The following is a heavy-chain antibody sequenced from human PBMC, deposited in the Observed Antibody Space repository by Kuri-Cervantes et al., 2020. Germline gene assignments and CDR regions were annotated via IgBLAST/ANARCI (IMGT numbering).Heavy chain of an antibody. V-gene: IGHV4-38-2*01. CDR3: ARSVVVSAADYFDY. CDR1: GYSISSGYY. CDR2: IYHSGST. J-gene: IGHJ4*02. D-gene: IGHD2-2*01. Sequence: GSLRLSCAVSGYSISSGYYWGWIRQPPGKGLEWIGSIYHSGSTYYNPSLKSRVTISVDTSKNQFSLKLSSVTAADTAVYYCARSVVVSAADYFDYWGQGTLVTVSS.